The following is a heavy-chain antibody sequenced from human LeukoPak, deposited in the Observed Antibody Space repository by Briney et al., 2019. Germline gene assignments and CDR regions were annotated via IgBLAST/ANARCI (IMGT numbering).Heavy chain of an antibody. CDR2: IYYSGST. J-gene: IGHJ3*02. Sequence: PSETLSLTCTVSGGSISSSSYYWGWIRQPQGKGLEWIGSIYYSGSTYYNPSLKSRVTISVDTSKNQFSLKLSSVTAADTAVYYCARDSFRAFDIWGQGTMVTVSS. CDR1: GGSISSSSYY. CDR3: ARDSFRAFDI. D-gene: IGHD2/OR15-2a*01. V-gene: IGHV4-39*07.